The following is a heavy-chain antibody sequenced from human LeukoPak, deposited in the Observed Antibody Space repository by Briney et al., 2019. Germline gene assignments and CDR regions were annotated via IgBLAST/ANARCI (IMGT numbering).Heavy chain of an antibody. Sequence: GASVKVSCKASGYTFTGYSMHWVRQAPGQGLEWMGWISPNSGATNYAQNFQGRVTMTRDTSISTAYMELSRLRSDDTAVYYCARAQTAGIVATILGYWGQGTLVTVSS. D-gene: IGHD5-12*01. J-gene: IGHJ4*02. CDR2: ISPNSGAT. CDR3: ARAQTAGIVATILGY. CDR1: GYTFTGYS. V-gene: IGHV1-2*02.